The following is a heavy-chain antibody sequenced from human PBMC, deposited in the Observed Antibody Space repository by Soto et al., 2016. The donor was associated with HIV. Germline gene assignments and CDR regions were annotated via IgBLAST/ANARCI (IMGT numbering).Heavy chain of an antibody. J-gene: IGHJ2*01. CDR1: GFTFSSYA. V-gene: IGHV3-23*01. D-gene: IGHD3-10*01. Sequence: EVQLLESGGGLVQPGGSLRLSCAASGFTFSSYAMSWVRQAPGKGLEWVSAISGSGGSTYYADSVKGRFTISRDNSKNTLYLQMNSLRAEDTAVYYCDERRWEVQGGPYWYFDLWGPWHPWSTVSS. CDR2: ISGSGGST. CDR3: DERRWEVQGGPYWYFDL.